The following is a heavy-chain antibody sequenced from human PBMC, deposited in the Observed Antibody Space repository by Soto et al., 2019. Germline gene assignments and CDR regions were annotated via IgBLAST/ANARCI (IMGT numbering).Heavy chain of an antibody. CDR3: AKDRVGGTFYTPLAF. V-gene: IGHV3-23*01. Sequence: PGGSLRLSCAASGFTFSGYAMTWVRQAPGKGLEWVSSITGSGTSTYDGSFQYYADSVKGRFTISRDNSKNTLSLHLNTLKPEDTAVYHCAKDRVGGTFYTPLAFWGQGTLVTVSS. J-gene: IGHJ4*02. CDR1: GFTFSGYA. CDR2: ITGSGTST. D-gene: IGHD1-7*01.